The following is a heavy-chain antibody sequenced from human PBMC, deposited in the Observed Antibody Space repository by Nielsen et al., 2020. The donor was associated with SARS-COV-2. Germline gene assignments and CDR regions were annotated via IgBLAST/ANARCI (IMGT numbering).Heavy chain of an antibody. CDR1: GYTFTGYY. D-gene: IGHD6-19*01. Sequence: ASVKVSCKASGYTFTGYYMHWVRQAPGQGLEWMGRINPNSGDTNYAQKFQGRVTMTRDTSISTAYMELSRLRSDDTAVYYCARDGQQWLVQGYFDLWGRGTLVTVSS. CDR2: INPNSGDT. CDR3: ARDGQQWLVQGYFDL. V-gene: IGHV1-2*06. J-gene: IGHJ2*01.